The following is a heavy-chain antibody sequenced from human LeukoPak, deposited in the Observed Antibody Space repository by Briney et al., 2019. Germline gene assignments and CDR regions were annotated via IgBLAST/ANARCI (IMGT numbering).Heavy chain of an antibody. CDR2: IYYSGST. CDR1: GGSISSGGYY. V-gene: IGHV4-31*03. Sequence: PSETLSLTCTVSGGSISSGGYYWSWIRQHPGKGLEWIGYIYYSGSTYYNPSLKSRVTISVDTSKNQFSLKLSSVTVADTAVYYCASPMAWAHNRRDSDYWGLGTLVTVSS. J-gene: IGHJ4*02. CDR3: ASPMAWAHNRRDSDY. D-gene: IGHD5-24*01.